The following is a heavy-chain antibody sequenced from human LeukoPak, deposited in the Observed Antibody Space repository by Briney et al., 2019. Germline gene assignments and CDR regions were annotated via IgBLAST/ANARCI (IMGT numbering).Heavy chain of an antibody. CDR1: GFTFSSYE. J-gene: IGHJ4*02. CDR3: ATDYYDSSGYYGTADY. Sequence: PGGSLRLSCAASGFTFSSYEMNWVRQAPGEGLEWVSYISSSGSTIYYADSVKGRFTISRDNAKNSLYLQMNSLRAEDTAVYYCATDYYDSSGYYGTADYWGQGTLVTVSS. CDR2: ISSSGSTI. V-gene: IGHV3-48*03. D-gene: IGHD3-22*01.